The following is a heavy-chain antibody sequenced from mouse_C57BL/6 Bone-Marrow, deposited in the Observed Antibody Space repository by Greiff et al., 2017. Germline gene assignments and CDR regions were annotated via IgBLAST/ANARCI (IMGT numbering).Heavy chain of an antibody. V-gene: IGHV1-64*01. CDR1: GYTFTSYW. CDR3: ARSPHYYGSSYPWYFDV. J-gene: IGHJ1*03. Sequence: QVQLQQPGAELVKPGASVKLSCKASGYTFTSYWMHWVKQRPGQGLEWIGMIHPNSGSTNYNEKFKSKDTLTVDKSSSTAYMQLSSLTSEDSAVYYCARSPHYYGSSYPWYFDVWGTGTTVTVSS. D-gene: IGHD1-1*01. CDR2: IHPNSGST.